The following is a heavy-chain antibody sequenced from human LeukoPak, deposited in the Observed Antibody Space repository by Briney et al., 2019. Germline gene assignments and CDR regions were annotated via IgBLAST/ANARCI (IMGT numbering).Heavy chain of an antibody. CDR2: IWPDGSNK. J-gene: IGHJ4*02. V-gene: IGHV3-33*01. CDR3: ARDYCRTTSCLES. CDR1: GFTFNSYG. Sequence: GRSLRLSCAASGFTFNSYGMFWVRQAPGKGLEWVAFIWPDGSNKLYGDSVKGRFTISRDNSKNTVYLQMNSLRAEDTAVYYCARDYCRTTSCLESWGEGTLVTVSS. D-gene: IGHD2-2*01.